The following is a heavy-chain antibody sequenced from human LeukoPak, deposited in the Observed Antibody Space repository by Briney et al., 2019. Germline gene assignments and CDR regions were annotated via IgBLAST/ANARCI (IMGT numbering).Heavy chain of an antibody. V-gene: IGHV3-11*06. CDR1: GFTFSDSY. D-gene: IGHD2-15*01. CDR3: VGWSDY. CDR2: ISTSSGYT. J-gene: IGHJ4*02. Sequence: GGSLRLSCTASGFTFSDSYMNWIRQAPGKGPEWISLISTSSGYTDYADSVKGRFTISRDNAKNSLYLQMDSLRVEDTAMYYCVGWSDYWGQGTLVTVSS.